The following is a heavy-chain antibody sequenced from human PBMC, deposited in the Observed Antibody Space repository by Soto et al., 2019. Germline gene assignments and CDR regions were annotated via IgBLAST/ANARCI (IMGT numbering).Heavy chain of an antibody. J-gene: IGHJ6*02. CDR1: GGSISSYY. D-gene: IGHD3-10*01. CDR3: ERQGFGPLHGLVDV. CDR2: VHHSWGS. Sequence: QVQLQESGPGLVKPSETLSLSCTVSGGSISSYYWSWFRQSPGKRMEWIGYVHHSWGSSYNPSLQRRVDISLDTSKSQFSLKVTSVTATDTAVYYCERQGFGPLHGLVDVCGQGTTVTVSS. V-gene: IGHV4-59*08.